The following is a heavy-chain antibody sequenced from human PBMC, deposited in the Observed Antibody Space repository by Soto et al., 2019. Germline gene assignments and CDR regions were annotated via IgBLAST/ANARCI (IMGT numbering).Heavy chain of an antibody. D-gene: IGHD1-7*01. Sequence: QVQLQQWGAGLLKPSETLSLTCAVYGKSLSGYYWSWIRQPPGNAREWLGEINHSGNTNYNPSLKSRVTISVDTSKNQLCLNLSSVTAADTAMYYCARHHVRGRTIAGTAEFWGQGTLVTVSS. J-gene: IGHJ4*02. CDR1: GKSLSGYY. CDR3: ARHHVRGRTIAGTAEF. CDR2: INHSGNT. V-gene: IGHV4-34*01.